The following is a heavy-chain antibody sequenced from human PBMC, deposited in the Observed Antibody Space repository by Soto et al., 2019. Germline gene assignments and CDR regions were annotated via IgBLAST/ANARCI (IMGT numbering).Heavy chain of an antibody. J-gene: IGHJ4*02. CDR1: GSTFSSYA. V-gene: IGHV3-23*01. CDR2: ISGSGGTT. D-gene: IGHD1-1*01. CDR3: AKNKETGTTGGLGY. Sequence: GGSLRLSCAASGSTFSSYAMSWVRQAPGKGLEWVSTISGSGGTTYYADSVKGRFTISRDNSKNTLYLQMNSLRAEDTAIYYCAKNKETGTTGGLGYWGQGTLVTVSS.